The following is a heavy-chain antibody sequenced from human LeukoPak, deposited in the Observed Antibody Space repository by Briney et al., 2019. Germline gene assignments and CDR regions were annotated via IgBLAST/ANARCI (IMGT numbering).Heavy chain of an antibody. CDR2: IHANGGS. V-gene: IGHV4-4*09. D-gene: IGHD1-26*01. CDR3: ARLWSYHDF. J-gene: IGHJ4*01. CDR1: GASIRNYY. Sequence: PSETLSLTCTVSGASIRNYYWSWIRQTPEKGLEWMGYIHANGGSNYYPSLKSRLTVSIDTSRNKLCLKPDSTTASDTAIYFCARLWSYHDFWGQGALVTVSS.